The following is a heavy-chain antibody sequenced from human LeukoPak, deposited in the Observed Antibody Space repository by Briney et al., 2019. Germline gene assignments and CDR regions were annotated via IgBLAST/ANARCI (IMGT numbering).Heavy chain of an antibody. Sequence: GGALRLSCAASGLTFSTSAMSWVRQDPGKGLEWVSGISASGGNTYYADSVKGRFTIYRDNSKNTLYLQMNSLRAEDTAEYYCAKDTYSSSSVTLDYWGQGTLVTVSS. D-gene: IGHD6-13*01. CDR1: GLTFSTSA. V-gene: IGHV3-23*01. CDR2: ISASGGNT. CDR3: AKDTYSSSSVTLDY. J-gene: IGHJ4*02.